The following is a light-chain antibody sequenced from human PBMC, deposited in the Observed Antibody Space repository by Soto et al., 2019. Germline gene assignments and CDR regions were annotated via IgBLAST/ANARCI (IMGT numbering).Light chain of an antibody. Sequence: QSVLTQPRPVSGSPGQSVTISCTGNSSDVGGYNYVSWYQQHPGKAPKLMIYDVSKRPSGVPDRFSGSKSGNTASLTISGLQAEDEADYYCCSYAGSYTSLYVFGTGTKATVL. J-gene: IGLJ1*01. CDR3: CSYAGSYTSLYV. CDR2: DVS. CDR1: SSDVGGYNY. V-gene: IGLV2-11*01.